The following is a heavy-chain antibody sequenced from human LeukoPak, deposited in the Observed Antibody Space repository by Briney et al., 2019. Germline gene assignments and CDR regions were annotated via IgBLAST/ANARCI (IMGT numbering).Heavy chain of an antibody. CDR2: ISSSSSTI. Sequence: GGSLRLSCAASGFTFSSYSMNWVRQAPGKGLEWVSYISSSSSTIYYADSVKGRFTISRDNAKNSLYLQMNSLRAEDTAVYYCARFERMVRGVPSGYYGMDVWGQGTTVTVSS. D-gene: IGHD3-10*01. J-gene: IGHJ6*02. CDR1: GFTFSSYS. V-gene: IGHV3-48*01. CDR3: ARFERMVRGVPSGYYGMDV.